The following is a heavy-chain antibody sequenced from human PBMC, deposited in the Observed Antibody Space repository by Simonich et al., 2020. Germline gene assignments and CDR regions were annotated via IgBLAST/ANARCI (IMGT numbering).Heavy chain of an antibody. CDR3: ARGALTGDYYYMDV. V-gene: IGHV1-2*02. CDR2: INPNRGGT. Sequence: QVQLVQSGAEVKKPGASVKVSCKASGYTFTGYYMHWVRQAPGQGLEGMGGINPNRGGTNYAQKFQGRVTMTRDTSISTAYMGLRRLRSDDTAVYYCARGALTGDYYYMDVWGKGTTVTVSS. J-gene: IGHJ6*03. CDR1: GYTFTGYY. D-gene: IGHD7-27*01.